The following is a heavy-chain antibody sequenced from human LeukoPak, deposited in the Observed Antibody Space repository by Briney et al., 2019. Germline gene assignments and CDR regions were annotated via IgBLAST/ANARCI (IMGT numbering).Heavy chain of an antibody. CDR1: GGSISSSSYY. D-gene: IGHD3-9*01. V-gene: IGHV4-39*01. J-gene: IGHJ4*02. Sequence: RASETLSLTCTVSGGSISSSSYYWGWIRQPPGKGMEWIGSIYYSGSTYYNPSLKSRVTISVDTSKNQFSLKLSSVTAADTAVYYCARLNAWWDILTGYYKAIFDYWGQGTLVTVSS. CDR2: IYYSGST. CDR3: ARLNAWWDILTGYYKAIFDY.